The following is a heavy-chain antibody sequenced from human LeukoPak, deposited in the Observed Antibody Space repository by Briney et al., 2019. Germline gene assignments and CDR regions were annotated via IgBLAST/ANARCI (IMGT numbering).Heavy chain of an antibody. Sequence: GGSLRLSCAASGFTFDDYAMHWVRQAPGKGLEWVSLISWDGGSTYYADSVKGRFTISRDNSKNSLYLQMNSLRAEDTALYYCAKGGMVATGRHAFDIWGQGTMVTVSS. J-gene: IGHJ3*02. CDR3: AKGGMVATGRHAFDI. CDR1: GFTFDDYA. CDR2: ISWDGGST. D-gene: IGHD5-12*01. V-gene: IGHV3-43D*03.